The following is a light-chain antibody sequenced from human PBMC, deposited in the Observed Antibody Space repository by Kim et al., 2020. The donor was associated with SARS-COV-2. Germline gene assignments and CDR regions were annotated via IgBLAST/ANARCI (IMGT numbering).Light chain of an antibody. J-gene: IGLJ1*01. CDR2: DVN. CDR1: SSDVGAYNY. Sequence: GQSITISGTGTSSDVGAYNYVSWYQHHPGKAPKLMIFDVNNRPSGLSNRFSGSKSGNTASLTISGLQAEDEADYYCSSYATTRSYVFGTGTKVTVL. V-gene: IGLV2-14*03. CDR3: SSYATTRSYV.